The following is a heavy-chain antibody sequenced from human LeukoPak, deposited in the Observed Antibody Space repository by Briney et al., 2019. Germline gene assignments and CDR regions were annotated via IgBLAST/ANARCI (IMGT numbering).Heavy chain of an antibody. D-gene: IGHD5-12*01. CDR3: ATGGGYSGYRRYYYMDV. CDR1: GYTFTSYG. J-gene: IGHJ6*03. CDR2: ISAYNGNT. V-gene: IGHV1-18*01. Sequence: ASVKVSCKASGYTFTSYGISWVRQAPGQGLEWMGWISAYNGNTNYAQKLQGRVTMTTDTSTNTAYMELRSLRSDDTAVYYCATGGGYSGYRRYYYMDVWGKGTTVTVSS.